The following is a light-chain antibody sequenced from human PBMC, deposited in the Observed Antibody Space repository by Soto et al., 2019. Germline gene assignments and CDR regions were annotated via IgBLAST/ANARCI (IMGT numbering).Light chain of an antibody. V-gene: IGKV1-33*01. CDR2: DAS. Sequence: IQMTQSPSSLSASVGDRVTITCRATQDNRKYLNWYQQKPGKTPKLLIYDASSLETGVPSRFSGSGSGTDFTFTISSLQPEDFATYYCQQYDNLPLIFGQGTRLEIK. CDR1: QDNRKY. J-gene: IGKJ5*01. CDR3: QQYDNLPLI.